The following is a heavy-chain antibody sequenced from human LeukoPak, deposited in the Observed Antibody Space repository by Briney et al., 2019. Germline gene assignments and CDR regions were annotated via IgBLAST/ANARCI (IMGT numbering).Heavy chain of an antibody. J-gene: IGHJ5*02. CDR2: IYYSGST. Sequence: SQTRSLTCTVSGGSISSGDYYWSWIRQPPGKGLEWIGYIYYSGSTYYNPSLKSRVTISVDTSKNQFSLKLSSVTAADTAVYYCARADYGGNSVSDPWGQGTLVTVSS. D-gene: IGHD4-23*01. CDR1: GGSISSGDYY. V-gene: IGHV4-30-4*08. CDR3: ARADYGGNSVSDP.